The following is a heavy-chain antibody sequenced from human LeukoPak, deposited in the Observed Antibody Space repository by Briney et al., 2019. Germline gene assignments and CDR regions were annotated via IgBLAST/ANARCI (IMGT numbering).Heavy chain of an antibody. CDR1: RFTFSDQY. CDR2: ISGSGSDI. V-gene: IGHV3-11*01. J-gene: IGHJ4*02. CDR3: VRSARRGDF. Sequence: GGSLRLSCAVSRFTFSDQYMSWIRQAPGKGLEYLSYISGSGSDISYADSVKGRFTISRDNAKNSLYLQMNSLRVEDTAMYYCVRSARRGDFWGQGTLVTVSS. D-gene: IGHD6-6*01.